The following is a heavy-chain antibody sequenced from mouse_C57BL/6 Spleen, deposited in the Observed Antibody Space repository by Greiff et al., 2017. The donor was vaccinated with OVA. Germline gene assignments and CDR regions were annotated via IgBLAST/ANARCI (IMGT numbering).Heavy chain of an antibody. V-gene: IGHV6-3*01. CDR1: GFTFSNYW. Sequence: EVQVVESGGGLVQPGGSMKLSCVASGFTFSNYWMNWVRQSPEKGLEWVAQIRLKSDNYATHYAESGKGRFTISRDDSKSSVYLQMNNLRAEDTGIYYCTGEGGYGPHYAMDYWGQGTSVTVSS. CDR3: TGEGGYGPHYAMDY. J-gene: IGHJ4*01. D-gene: IGHD2-2*01. CDR2: IRLKSDNYAT.